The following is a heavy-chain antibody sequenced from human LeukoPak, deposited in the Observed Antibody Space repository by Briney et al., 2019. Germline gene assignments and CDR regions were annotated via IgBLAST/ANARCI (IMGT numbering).Heavy chain of an antibody. V-gene: IGHV4-59*01. CDR3: ARWAYYYDSSGYNWYFDL. CDR2: NYNNGKT. Sequence: PSATLSLTCTVSGGSITTYYWTWIRQPPGKGLEWIVYNYNNGKTNYNPSPKTRVTISIDTSKNQYSLKLSSVTAADTAVYYCARWAYYYDSSGYNWYFDLWGRGTLVTVSS. J-gene: IGHJ2*01. CDR1: GGSITTYY. D-gene: IGHD3-22*01.